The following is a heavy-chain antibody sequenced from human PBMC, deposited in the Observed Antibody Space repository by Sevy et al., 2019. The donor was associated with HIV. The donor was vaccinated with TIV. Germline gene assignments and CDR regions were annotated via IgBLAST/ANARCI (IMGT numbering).Heavy chain of an antibody. CDR2: ISTHNGAP. V-gene: IGHV1-18*01. CDR3: ARRIYYDSSAYYGWFDP. J-gene: IGHJ5*02. D-gene: IGHD3-22*01. Sequence: ASVKVSCKASGYTFTNYGISWVRQAPGKGLEWMGWISTHNGAPNYAQKLQGRVHMTTDTSTSTAYLELRSLRSDDTAGYYCARRIYYDSSAYYGWFDPWGQGTLVTVSS. CDR1: GYTFTNYG.